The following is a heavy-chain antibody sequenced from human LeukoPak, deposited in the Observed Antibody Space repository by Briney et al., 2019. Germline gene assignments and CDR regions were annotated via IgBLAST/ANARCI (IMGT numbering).Heavy chain of an antibody. CDR1: GYSFTGYY. CDR3: AREGKRLAFDY. CDR2: INPNSGGT. D-gene: IGHD6-25*01. J-gene: IGHJ4*02. V-gene: IGHV1-2*02. Sequence: GAAVKVSCKASGYSFTGYYMHWVRQAPGQGLEWMGWINPNSGGTNYAQKFQGRVTMTRDTSIGTAYKELSRLRSDDTAVYYCAREGKRLAFDYWGQGTLVTVSS.